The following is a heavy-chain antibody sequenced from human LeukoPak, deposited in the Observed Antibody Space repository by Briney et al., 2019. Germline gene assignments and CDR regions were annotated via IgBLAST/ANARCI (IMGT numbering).Heavy chain of an antibody. Sequence: PSETLSLTCTVSGGSISSGDYYWSWIRQPPGKGLEWIGYIYYSGSTYYNPSLKSRVTISVDTSKNQFSLKLSSVTAADTAVYYCARDGSAGGSDYWGQGTLVTVSS. J-gene: IGHJ4*02. CDR3: ARDGSAGGSDY. V-gene: IGHV4-30-4*01. CDR1: GGSISSGDYY. D-gene: IGHD6-25*01. CDR2: IYYSGST.